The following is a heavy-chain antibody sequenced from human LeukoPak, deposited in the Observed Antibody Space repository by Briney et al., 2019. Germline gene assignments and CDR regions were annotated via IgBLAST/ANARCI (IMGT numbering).Heavy chain of an antibody. D-gene: IGHD3-22*01. CDR3: ARESTTYYYDSSGYYYRPAWFDY. Sequence: SETLSLTCTVSGGSISSYYWSWIRQPPGKGLEWIGYIYYSGSTNYNPSLKSRVTISVDTSKNQFSLKLSSVTAADTAVYYCARESTTYYYDSSGYYYRPAWFDYWGQGTLATVSS. CDR1: GGSISSYY. CDR2: IYYSGST. V-gene: IGHV4-59*01. J-gene: IGHJ4*02.